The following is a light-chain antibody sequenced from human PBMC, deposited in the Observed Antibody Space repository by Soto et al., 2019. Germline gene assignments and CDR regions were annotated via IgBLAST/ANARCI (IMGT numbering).Light chain of an antibody. V-gene: IGKV1-39*01. CDR1: QSISNF. J-gene: IGKJ4*01. Sequence: DIKMTQSQSSLSASVGDSVTITCRASQSISNFLTWYRKSPGRAPELLIYAASTLQSGVPSRFSGSGSGTDFTLTIRSLQPEDFATYWCHQTFTPPLTFGGGTKVDIK. CDR3: HQTFTPPLT. CDR2: AAS.